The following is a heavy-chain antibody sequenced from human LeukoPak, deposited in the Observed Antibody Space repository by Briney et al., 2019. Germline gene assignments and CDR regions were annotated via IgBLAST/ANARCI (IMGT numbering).Heavy chain of an antibody. J-gene: IGHJ6*02. D-gene: IGHD3-22*01. CDR1: GFTLSSYA. Sequence: GGSLRLSCAASGFTLSSYAMSWVRQAPGKGLEWVSLISGNAGSTYYADSVKGRFTISRDITKNTLYLQMNSLRAEDTAVYYCAKAKGDYYDSSGYYYPYYYYYYGMDVWGQGTTVTVSS. CDR3: AKAKGDYYDSSGYYYPYYYYYYGMDV. CDR2: ISGNAGST. V-gene: IGHV3-23*01.